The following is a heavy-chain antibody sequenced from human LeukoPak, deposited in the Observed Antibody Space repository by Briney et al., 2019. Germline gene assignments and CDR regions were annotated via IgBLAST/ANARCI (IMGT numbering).Heavy chain of an antibody. V-gene: IGHV3-48*01. D-gene: IGHD3/OR15-3a*01. CDR2: IRGGDSI. J-gene: IGHJ4*02. CDR1: GFIFSDYS. CDR3: ARDKDWSFDY. Sequence: GSLRLSCAASGFIFSDYSFNWVRQAPGKGLEWVSYIRGGDSISYAESVKGRFTISRDNAKDSLSLQMNSLRAEDTAIYYCARDKDWSFDYWGQGTLVTVSP.